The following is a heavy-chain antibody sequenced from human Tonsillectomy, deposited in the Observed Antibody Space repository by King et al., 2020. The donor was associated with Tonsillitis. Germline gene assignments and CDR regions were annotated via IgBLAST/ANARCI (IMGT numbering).Heavy chain of an antibody. Sequence: QLQESGPGLVKPSETLSLTCTVSGGSISSCTYYSGWIRQPPGKGLEWIGNVYHSGSTAYNPSLKSRITISIDTSKNQFSLRLSSVTAADTAVYYCARAPDYGDYTRYFDLWGRGTLVTVSS. J-gene: IGHJ2*01. CDR3: ARAPDYGDYTRYFDL. D-gene: IGHD4-17*01. CDR1: GGSISSCTYY. CDR2: VYHSGST. V-gene: IGHV4-39*01.